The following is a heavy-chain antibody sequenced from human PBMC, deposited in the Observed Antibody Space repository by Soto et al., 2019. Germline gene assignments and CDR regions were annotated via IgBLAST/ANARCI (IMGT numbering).Heavy chain of an antibody. Sequence: SETLSLTCAVYGVSFSGYCWSWIRQPPGKGLEWIGEVNHSGSTNYNPSLKSRVTISLDTSKNQFSLKLTSVTAADTAVYYCARGRKGYSSSWYLDWGQGTLVTVSS. CDR1: GVSFSGYC. J-gene: IGHJ4*02. V-gene: IGHV4-34*01. CDR2: VNHSGST. CDR3: ARGRKGYSSSWYLD. D-gene: IGHD6-13*01.